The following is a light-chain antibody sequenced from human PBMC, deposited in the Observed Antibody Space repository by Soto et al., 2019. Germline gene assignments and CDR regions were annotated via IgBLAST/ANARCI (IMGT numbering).Light chain of an antibody. V-gene: IGKV1-17*01. CDR3: LHHHGYPPV. Sequence: DIQMTQSPSSLSASVGDTVTITCRASQHITNDCAWYQQKAGRAPKCLILLASRLQTGVPSRLSGSGSGTEFTITISSLHPEDFATYYCLHHHGYPPVFGQVTNVEIK. CDR2: LAS. CDR1: QHITND. J-gene: IGKJ2*01.